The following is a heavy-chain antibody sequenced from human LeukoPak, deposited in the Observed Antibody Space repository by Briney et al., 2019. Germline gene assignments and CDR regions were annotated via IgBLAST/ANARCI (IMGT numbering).Heavy chain of an antibody. CDR3: ARDRQGMDV. J-gene: IGHJ6*02. Sequence: GGSLRLSCTASGLTFSSYAMSWVRQAPGKGLEWVSVIYSGGSTYYADSVKGRFTISRDNSKNTLYLQMNSLRAEDTAVYYCARDRQGMDVWGQGTTVTVSS. CDR2: IYSGGST. V-gene: IGHV3-53*01. CDR1: GLTFSSYA.